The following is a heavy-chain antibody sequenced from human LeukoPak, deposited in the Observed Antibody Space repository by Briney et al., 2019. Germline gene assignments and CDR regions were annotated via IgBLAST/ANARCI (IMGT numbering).Heavy chain of an antibody. CDR1: GFTFSSYS. Sequence: PGGSLRLSCAASGFTFSSYSMNWVRQAPGKGLEWVSSISSSSSYIYSADSVKGRFTISRDNAKNSLYLQMNSLRAEDTGVYYCAKDLSSGSRRAYWGQGTLVTVSS. V-gene: IGHV3-21*01. J-gene: IGHJ4*02. D-gene: IGHD6-19*01. CDR2: ISSSSSYI. CDR3: AKDLSSGSRRAY.